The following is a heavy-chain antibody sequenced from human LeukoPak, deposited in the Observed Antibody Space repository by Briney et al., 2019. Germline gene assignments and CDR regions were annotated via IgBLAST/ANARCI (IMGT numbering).Heavy chain of an antibody. Sequence: PSETLSLTCAVSGDSISSGGYSWSWIRQPPGKGLEWIGYIYYSGSTNYNPSLKSRVTISVDTSKNQFSLKLSSVTAADTAVYYCARVAAAGGFDIWGQGTMVTVSS. J-gene: IGHJ3*02. CDR2: IYYSGST. CDR3: ARVAAAGGFDI. CDR1: GDSISSGGYS. V-gene: IGHV4-61*08. D-gene: IGHD6-13*01.